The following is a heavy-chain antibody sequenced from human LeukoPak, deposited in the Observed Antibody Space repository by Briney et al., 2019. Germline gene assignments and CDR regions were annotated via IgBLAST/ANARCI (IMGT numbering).Heavy chain of an antibody. CDR2: IWYDGSNK. V-gene: IGHV3-33*01. CDR1: GFTFSSYG. D-gene: IGHD3-3*01. CDR3: ARSTYYDFWSGYPCGMDV. Sequence: GGSLRLSCAASGFTFSSYGMHWVRQAPGKGLEWVAVIWYDGSNKYYADSVKGRFTISRDNSKNTLYLQMNSLRAEDTAVYYCARSTYYDFWSGYPCGMDVWGQGTTVAVSS. J-gene: IGHJ6*02.